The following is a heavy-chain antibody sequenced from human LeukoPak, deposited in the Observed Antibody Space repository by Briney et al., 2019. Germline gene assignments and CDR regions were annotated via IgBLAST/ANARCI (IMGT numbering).Heavy chain of an antibody. D-gene: IGHD4-11*01. CDR3: ARAPVTTLESYYYYYMDV. J-gene: IGHJ6*03. Sequence: ASVKVSCKASGGTFSSYAISWVRQAPGQGLEWMGGIIPIFGTANYAQKFQGRVTITADESTSTAYMELSSLRSEDTAVYYCARAPVTTLESYYYYYMDVWGKGTTVTVSS. CDR2: IIPIFGTA. V-gene: IGHV1-69*13. CDR1: GGTFSSYA.